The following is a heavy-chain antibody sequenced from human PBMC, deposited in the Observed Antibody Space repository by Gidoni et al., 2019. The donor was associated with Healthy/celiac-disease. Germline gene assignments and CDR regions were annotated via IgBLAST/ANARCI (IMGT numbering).Heavy chain of an antibody. D-gene: IGHD6-19*01. J-gene: IGHJ4*02. CDR2: IIPILGIA. CDR3: ARGGEAVAGPGDYFDY. Sequence: SWVRQAPGQGLEWMGRIIPILGIANYAQKLQGRVTITADKSTSTAYMELSSLRSEDTAVYYCARGGEAVAGPGDYFDYWGQGTLVTVSS. V-gene: IGHV1-69*04.